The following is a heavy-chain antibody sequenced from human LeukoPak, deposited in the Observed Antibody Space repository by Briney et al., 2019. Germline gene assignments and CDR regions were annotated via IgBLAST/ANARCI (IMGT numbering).Heavy chain of an antibody. V-gene: IGHV3-74*03. D-gene: IGHD6-13*01. CDR1: GFSFSNHW. CDR2: INSDGSST. CDR3: TRDVSQSSGWYGEFDY. Sequence: GGSLRLSCAASGFSFSNHWMHWVRQVPGKGLVWVSRINSDGSSTTYADSVKGRFTISRDKAKNTLYLQMNSLRDEDTAVYYCTRDVSQSSGWYGEFDYWGQGTQVTVSS. J-gene: IGHJ4*02.